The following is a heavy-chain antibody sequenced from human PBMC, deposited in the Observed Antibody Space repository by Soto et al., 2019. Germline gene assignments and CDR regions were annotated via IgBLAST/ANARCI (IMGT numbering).Heavy chain of an antibody. CDR3: XXXXXXXXXXXXRDYYGMDV. J-gene: IGHJ6*02. CDR1: GYSFTSYW. Sequence: EVQLVQSGAEVKKPGESLKISCKGSGYSFTSYWIGWVRQMPGKGLEWMGIIYPGDSDTRYSPSFQGQVTISADKSINTAYLQSSSLKAPXXXXXXXXXXXXXXXXXXXRDYYGMDVWGQGTTVTVSS. CDR2: IYPGDSDT. V-gene: IGHV5-51*01.